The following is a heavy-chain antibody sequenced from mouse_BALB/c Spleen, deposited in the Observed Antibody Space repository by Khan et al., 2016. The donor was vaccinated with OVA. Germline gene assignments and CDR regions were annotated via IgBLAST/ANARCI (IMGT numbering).Heavy chain of an antibody. Sequence: EVQLQESGPGLVKPSQSLSLTCTVSGFSITSDYAWNWIRQFPGNKLEWMGFLSYSGNTTYNPSLKSRIPFPRATSKNQFFLQLNSVTTEDTATYYCARIYGGDFDCWGQGTTLTVSS. D-gene: IGHD1-1*01. J-gene: IGHJ2*01. CDR3: ARIYGGDFDC. CDR1: GFSITSDYA. CDR2: LSYSGNT. V-gene: IGHV3-2*02.